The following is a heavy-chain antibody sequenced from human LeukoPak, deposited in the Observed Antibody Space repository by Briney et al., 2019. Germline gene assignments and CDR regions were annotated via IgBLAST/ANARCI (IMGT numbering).Heavy chain of an antibody. CDR2: IHPGESDT. D-gene: IGHD3-10*01. CDR1: GCSFTSYW. Sequence: GXYLKISCKGSGCSFTSYWIGWVRQLPGRGREWMGVIHPGESDTRYSPSFQGQVTISADKSISTAYLQWSSLKASDTAMYYCARPYGSGSYWGQGTLVTVST. CDR3: ARPYGSGSY. V-gene: IGHV5-51*01. J-gene: IGHJ4*02.